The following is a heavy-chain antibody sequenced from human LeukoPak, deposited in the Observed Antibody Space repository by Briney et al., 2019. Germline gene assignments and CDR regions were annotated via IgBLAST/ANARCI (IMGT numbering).Heavy chain of an antibody. Sequence: PGGTLRLSCAASGFTFSSYGTSWVRQAPGKGLEWVSAISGSGGSTYYADSVKGRFTISRDNSKNTLYLQMNSLRAEDTAVYYCASSGSYYNQRDYWGQGTLVTVSS. CDR2: ISGSGGST. D-gene: IGHD3-10*01. V-gene: IGHV3-23*01. J-gene: IGHJ4*02. CDR1: GFTFSSYG. CDR3: ASSGSYYNQRDY.